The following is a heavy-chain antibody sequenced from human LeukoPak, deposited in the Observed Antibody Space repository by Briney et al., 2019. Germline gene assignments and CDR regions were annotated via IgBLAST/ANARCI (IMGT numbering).Heavy chain of an antibody. CDR1: GFTFSDYG. Sequence: PGRSLRLSCAASGFTFSDYGMHWVRQAPGKGPEWVASISHDGTTKYYADSVKGRFTISRDNSKNTLYPQTNSLTADDTAVYSCAKGGCSSATCYVNSWGQGTLVTVSS. J-gene: IGHJ4*02. D-gene: IGHD2-2*01. CDR2: ISHDGTTK. CDR3: AKGGCSSATCYVNS. V-gene: IGHV3-30*18.